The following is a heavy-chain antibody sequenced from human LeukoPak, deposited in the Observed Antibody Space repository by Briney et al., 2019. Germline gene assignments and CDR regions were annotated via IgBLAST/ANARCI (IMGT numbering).Heavy chain of an antibody. D-gene: IGHD3-22*01. J-gene: IGHJ4*02. CDR1: GGSISSSSYY. V-gene: IGHV4-39*07. CDR2: IYYSGST. CDR3: ARDRYYYDSSGYYYVPFDY. Sequence: PSETLSLTCTVSGGSISSSSYYWGWIRQPPGKGLEWIGSIYYSGSTYYNPSLKSRVTISVDTSKNQFSLNLSSVTAADTAVYYCARDRYYYDSSGYYYVPFDYWGQGTLVTVSS.